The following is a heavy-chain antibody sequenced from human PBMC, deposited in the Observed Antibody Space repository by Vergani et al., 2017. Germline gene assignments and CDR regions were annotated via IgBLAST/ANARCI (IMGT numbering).Heavy chain of an antibody. V-gene: IGHV3-9*03. CDR1: GFTFSTYA. D-gene: IGHD5-18*01. Sequence: EVQLLESGGSLKQPGGSVRLSCAASGFTFSTYAMHWVRQAPGKGLEWVSGISWNSGSIGYADSVKGRFTISRDNAKNSLYLQMNSLRAEDMALYYCAKDMGAFGGYSYGYFDYWGQGTLVTVSS. J-gene: IGHJ4*02. CDR2: ISWNSGSI. CDR3: AKDMGAFGGYSYGYFDY.